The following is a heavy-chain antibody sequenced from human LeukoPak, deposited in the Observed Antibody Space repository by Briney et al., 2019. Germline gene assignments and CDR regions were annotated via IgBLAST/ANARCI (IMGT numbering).Heavy chain of an antibody. CDR2: ISYDGSNK. Sequence: GGSLTLSCAASGFTFSSYAMHWVRQAPGKGLEWVAVISYDGSNKYYADSVKGRFTISRDNSKNTLYLQMNSLRAEDTAVYYCARDGRYDFWSGSRNYFDYWGQGTLVTVSS. D-gene: IGHD3-3*01. CDR1: GFTFSSYA. CDR3: ARDGRYDFWSGSRNYFDY. J-gene: IGHJ4*02. V-gene: IGHV3-30*04.